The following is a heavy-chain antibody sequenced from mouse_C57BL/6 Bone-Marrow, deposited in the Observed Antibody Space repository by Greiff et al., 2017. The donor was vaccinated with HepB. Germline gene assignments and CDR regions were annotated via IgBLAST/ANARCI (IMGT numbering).Heavy chain of an antibody. Sequence: QVHVKQPGAELVKPGASVKLSCKASGYTFTSYWMHWVKQRPGQGLEWIGMIHPNSGSTNYNEKFKSKATLTVDKSSSTAYMQLSSLTSEDSAVYYCARRGYDGGGFAYWGQGTLVTVSA. D-gene: IGHD2-2*01. V-gene: IGHV1-64*01. J-gene: IGHJ3*01. CDR2: IHPNSGST. CDR1: GYTFTSYW. CDR3: ARRGYDGGGFAY.